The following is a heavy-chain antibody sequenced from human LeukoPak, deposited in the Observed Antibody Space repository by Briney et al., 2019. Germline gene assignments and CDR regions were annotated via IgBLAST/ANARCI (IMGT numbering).Heavy chain of an antibody. J-gene: IGHJ4*02. CDR1: GHTLSELT. CDR2: FDPENDER. Sequence: ASVKVSCKVFGHTLSELTMHWVRQAPGKGLEWMGGFDPENDERMYAGKFRGRVTMTEDISTDTAYMELSSLRSEDTAVYFCATEMTSVVPDYWGQGTPVTVSS. CDR3: ATEMTSVVPDY. D-gene: IGHD4-11*01. V-gene: IGHV1-24*01.